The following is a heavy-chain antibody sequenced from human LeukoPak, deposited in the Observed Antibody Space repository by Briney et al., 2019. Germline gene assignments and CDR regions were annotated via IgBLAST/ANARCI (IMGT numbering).Heavy chain of an antibody. CDR1: GGSISRSNW. D-gene: IGHD3-10*01. V-gene: IGHV4-4*02. CDR2: IYDNGST. CDR3: ASSNYGSGSPDY. Sequence: SETLSLTCAVSGGSISRSNWWSWVRQSPGKGLEWIGEIYDNGSTNYNPSLKSRVTISVDKSKNQFSLKLSSVTAADTAVYYCASSNYGSGSPDYWGQGTLVTVSS. J-gene: IGHJ4*02.